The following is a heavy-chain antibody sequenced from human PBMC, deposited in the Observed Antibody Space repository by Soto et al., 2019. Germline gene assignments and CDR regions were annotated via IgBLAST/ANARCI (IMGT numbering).Heavy chain of an antibody. V-gene: IGHV3-15*01. CDR3: TTGSTSTNNY. Sequence: LRLSCAASGFTFSNAWFSWVRQAPGKGLEWVGRIKSKTDGGTTDYTAPVKGRFTISRDDSKNTLYLQMNSLKIEDTAVYYCTTGSTSTNNYWGQGTLVTVSS. J-gene: IGHJ4*02. CDR2: IKSKTDGGTT. CDR1: GFTFSNAW. D-gene: IGHD6-6*01.